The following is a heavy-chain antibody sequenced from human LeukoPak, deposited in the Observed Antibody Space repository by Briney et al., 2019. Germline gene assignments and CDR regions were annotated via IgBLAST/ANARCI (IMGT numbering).Heavy chain of an antibody. CDR3: AATYYDILTGYSPYYFDY. J-gene: IGHJ4*02. CDR2: IYYSGST. V-gene: IGHV4-59*01. CDR1: GGSISSYY. D-gene: IGHD3-9*01. Sequence: SETLSLTCTVSGGSISSYYWSWIRQPPGKGLEWIGYIYYSGSTTYNPTLKSRVTISVDTSKNQFSLKLSSVTAADTAVYYCAATYYDILTGYSPYYFDYWGQGTLVTVSS.